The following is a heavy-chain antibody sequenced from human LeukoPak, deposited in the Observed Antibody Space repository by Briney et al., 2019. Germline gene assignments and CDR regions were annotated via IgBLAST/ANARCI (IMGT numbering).Heavy chain of an antibody. CDR1: GYTFTGYY. CDR3: ARGGIVGATRPTYFDY. J-gene: IGHJ4*02. Sequence: WASVKVSCKASGYTFTGYYMHWVRQAPGQGLEWMGWISAYNGNTKYAQKLQGRVTMTTDTSTSTAYMELMSLRSDDTAVFYCARGGIVGATRPTYFDYWGQGTLVTVSS. D-gene: IGHD1-26*01. V-gene: IGHV1-18*04. CDR2: ISAYNGNT.